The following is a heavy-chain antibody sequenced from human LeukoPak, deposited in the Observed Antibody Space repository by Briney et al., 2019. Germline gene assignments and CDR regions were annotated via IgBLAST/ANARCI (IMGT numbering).Heavy chain of an antibody. CDR1: GFTFSSYN. D-gene: IGHD1-1*01. CDR3: ANTKQFEY. CDR2: ITSSSSSI. Sequence: PGGSLRLSCAASGFTFSSYNMNWVRQAPGKGLEWVSSITSSSSSIYYADSVKGRFTISRDNAKNSLYLQMTSLRAEDTAVYYCANTKQFEYWGQGTLVTVSS. J-gene: IGHJ4*02. V-gene: IGHV3-21*01.